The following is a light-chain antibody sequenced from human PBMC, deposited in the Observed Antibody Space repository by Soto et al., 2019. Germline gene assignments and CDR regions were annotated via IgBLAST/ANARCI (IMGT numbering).Light chain of an antibody. CDR1: NSNVGNNY. V-gene: IGLV1-51*01. CDR2: ENT. CDR3: EAWDSSLNAYV. J-gene: IGLJ1*01. Sequence: QSVLTQPPSVSAAPGQGVTISCSGGNSNVGNNYVSWYQQLPGTAPKLLIYENTQRPSGIPARFSGSKSATSATLGITGLQTGDEADYICEAWDSSLNAYVFGTGTKLTVL.